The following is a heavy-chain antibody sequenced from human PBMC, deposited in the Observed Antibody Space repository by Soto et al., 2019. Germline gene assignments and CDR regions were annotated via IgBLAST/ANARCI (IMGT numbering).Heavy chain of an antibody. CDR2: IYYSGST. CDR3: ARDEPRYDFWSGYYRPARGYRGMDV. D-gene: IGHD3-3*01. CDR1: AGSISSGDYY. J-gene: IGHJ6*01. V-gene: IGHV4-30-4*01. Sequence: PSETLSLTCTVSAGSISSGDYYWSWIRQPPGKGLEWIGYIYYSGSTYYNPSLKSRVTISVDTSKNQFSLKLSSVTAADKAVYYCARDEPRYDFWSGYYRPARGYRGMDVGGGGTTVTVS.